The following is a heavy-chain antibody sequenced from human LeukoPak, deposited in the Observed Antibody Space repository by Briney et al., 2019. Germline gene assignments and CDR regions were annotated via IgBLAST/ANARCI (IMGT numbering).Heavy chain of an antibody. Sequence: SETLSLTCTVSGGSISSYYWSWLRQPAGKGLEWSGRIYTSWSTNYNPSLKSRVTMSVDTSNNPSSLKLSSLTASDTAVYYCGRRRSIPTYSRADAFDIWGQGTMATFSS. CDR3: GRRRSIPTYSRADAFDI. V-gene: IGHV4-4*07. CDR1: GGSISSYY. J-gene: IGHJ3*02. D-gene: IGHD2-21*01. CDR2: IYTSWST.